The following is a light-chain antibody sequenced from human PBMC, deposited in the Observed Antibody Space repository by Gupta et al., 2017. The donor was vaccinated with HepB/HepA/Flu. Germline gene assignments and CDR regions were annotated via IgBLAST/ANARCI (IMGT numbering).Light chain of an antibody. CDR1: QNVTTY. CDR2: DRS. Sequence: EIVLTQSPATLSLSPGDRATLSCRASQNVTTYLAWYQHKPGQSPRLIIYDRSHRATGLPARFSGSGSGTEFTLTISSREPEDFAVYYCQQRSTWPLTFGGGTKVEIK. CDR3: QQRSTWPLT. J-gene: IGKJ4*01. V-gene: IGKV3-11*01.